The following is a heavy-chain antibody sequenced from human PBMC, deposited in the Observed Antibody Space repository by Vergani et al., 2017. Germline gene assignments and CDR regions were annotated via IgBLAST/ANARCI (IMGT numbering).Heavy chain of an antibody. Sequence: QLQLQESGPRLVQPSETLSLTCSLSGMSISNNNYYWGWIRQPPGKGLEWIGSIYDSRNNNYSPSLKSRVSISVATSKNQFSLNLTSVTAADTAVYYCARHLRQLARNDVFDIWGHGTLVTVSS. CDR3: ARHLRQLARNDVFDI. CDR1: GMSISNNNYY. V-gene: IGHV4-39*01. CDR2: IYDSRNN. J-gene: IGHJ3*02. D-gene: IGHD6-6*01.